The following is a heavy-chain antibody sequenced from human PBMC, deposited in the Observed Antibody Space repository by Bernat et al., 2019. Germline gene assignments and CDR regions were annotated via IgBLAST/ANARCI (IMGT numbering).Heavy chain of an antibody. CDR1: GFSFSNYA. Sequence: QVQLVESGGGVVQPGRSLRLSCAASGFSFSNYAMHWIRQAPGKGLEWVTVISYDGSNKYYADSVKGRFTISRDNAKNTLYLQMNSLRPEDTAVYYCARVVGSRSSQYLDYWGQGTLVTVSS. V-gene: IGHV3-30-3*01. CDR2: ISYDGSNK. J-gene: IGHJ4*02. D-gene: IGHD6-6*01. CDR3: ARVVGSRSSQYLDY.